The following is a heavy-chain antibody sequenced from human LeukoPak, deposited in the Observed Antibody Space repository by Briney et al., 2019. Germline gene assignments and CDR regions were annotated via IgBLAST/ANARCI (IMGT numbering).Heavy chain of an antibody. CDR2: INHSGST. CDR3: ARGLKGWSGYYMDV. J-gene: IGHJ6*03. V-gene: IGHV4-34*01. Sequence: SETLSLTCAVYGGSFSGYYWSWIRQPPGKGLEWSGEINHSGSTNYNPSLKSRVTISVDTSKNQFSLKLSSVTAADTAVYYCARGLKGWSGYYMDVWGKGTTVTVSS. D-gene: IGHD3-3*01. CDR1: GGSFSGYY.